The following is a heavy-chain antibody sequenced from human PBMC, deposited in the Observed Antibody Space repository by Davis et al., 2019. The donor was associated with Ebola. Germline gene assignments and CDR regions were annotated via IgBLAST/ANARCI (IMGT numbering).Heavy chain of an antibody. CDR1: GFTFSSYG. J-gene: IGHJ4*02. V-gene: IGHV3-30*18. D-gene: IGHD6-19*01. CDR2: ISYDGSNK. CDR3: AKGTNRIAVAGMGQNN. Sequence: GGSLRLSCAASGFTFSSYGMHWVRQAPGKGLEWVAVISYDGSNKYYADSVKGRFTISRDNSKNTLFLQMNSLRVEDTAVYHCAKGTNRIAVAGMGQNNWGPGTLVTVSS.